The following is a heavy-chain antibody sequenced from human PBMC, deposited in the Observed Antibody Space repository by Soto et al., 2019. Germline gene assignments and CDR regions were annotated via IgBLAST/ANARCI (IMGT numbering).Heavy chain of an antibody. CDR2: INPNSGGT. CDR3: ARYYYDSSGPGSGAFDI. CDR1: GYTFTGYY. J-gene: IGHJ3*02. V-gene: IGHV1-2*04. Sequence: ASVKVSCKASGYTFTGYYMHWVRQAPGQGLEWMGWINPNSGGTNYAQKFQGWVTMTRDTSISTAYMELSRLRSDDTAVYYCARYYYDSSGPGSGAFDIWGQGTMVT. D-gene: IGHD3-22*01.